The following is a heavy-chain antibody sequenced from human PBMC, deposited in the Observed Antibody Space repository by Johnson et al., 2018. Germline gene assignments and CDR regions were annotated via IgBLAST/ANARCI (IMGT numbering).Heavy chain of an antibody. Sequence: VQLLESGGGVVQPGRSLRLSCAASGFTFSSYGMHWVRQAPGKGLQWVAVIWYDGGNKYYADSVKGRFTISRDNSKNTLYLQMNSLRAEDTAVYYWAREYSSYYYYAMDVWGQGTTVTVSS. V-gene: IGHV3-33*01. J-gene: IGHJ6*02. CDR1: GFTFSSYG. D-gene: IGHD4-11*01. CDR3: AREYSSYYYYAMDV. CDR2: IWYDGGNK.